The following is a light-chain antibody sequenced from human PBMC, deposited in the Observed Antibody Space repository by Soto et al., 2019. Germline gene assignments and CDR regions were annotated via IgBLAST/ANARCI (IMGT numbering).Light chain of an antibody. CDR1: SSDVGGNNY. J-gene: IGLJ2*01. V-gene: IGLV2-8*01. CDR2: EVT. Sequence: QSALTQPPSASGSPGQPVAISCTGTSSDVGGNNYVSWYQQHPGKAPKLMVYEVTKRPSGVPDRFSGSKSGNRSSLAVSGLEAEDEADYYCSSYAGSNNVIFCGGTKLTVL. CDR3: SSYAGSNNVI.